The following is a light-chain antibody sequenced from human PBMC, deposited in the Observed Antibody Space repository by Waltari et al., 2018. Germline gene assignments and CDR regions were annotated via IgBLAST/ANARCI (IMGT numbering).Light chain of an antibody. CDR2: TNN. CDR1: SPNIGSNT. CDR3: AAWDDSLRGYV. V-gene: IGLV1-44*01. Sequence: QSVLTQPPSASGTPGQRVTLSCSGSSPNIGSNTVNWYQQLPGTAPKPLIYTNNQRPSGVPDRFSGSKSGTSASLAISGLQSGDEADYYCAAWDDSLRGYVFGTGTKVTVL. J-gene: IGLJ1*01.